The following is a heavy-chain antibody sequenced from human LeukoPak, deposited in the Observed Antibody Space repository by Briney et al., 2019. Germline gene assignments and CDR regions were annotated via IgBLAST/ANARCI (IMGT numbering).Heavy chain of an antibody. D-gene: IGHD6-19*01. V-gene: IGHV1-18*04. CDR2: IHADNGNT. Sequence: VSTRPPAYSFTSRAFSWVLQVPGQGFEWMGWIHADNGNTNYAQILQGRVTMTTDTSTSTAYMELRSLRSDDTAVYYCARDEISGGWYNHWGQGTLVTVSS. CDR3: ARDEISGGWYNH. J-gene: IGHJ1*01. CDR1: AYSFTSRA.